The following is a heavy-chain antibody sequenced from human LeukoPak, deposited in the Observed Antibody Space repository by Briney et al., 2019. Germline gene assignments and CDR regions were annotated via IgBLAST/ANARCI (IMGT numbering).Heavy chain of an antibody. CDR3: ARVKRSSGWPMTVVVITLDPFDY. CDR1: GFTFSSYA. J-gene: IGHJ4*02. CDR2: ISYDGSNK. Sequence: PGGSLRLSCAASGFTFSSYAMHWVRQAPGKGLEWVAVISYDGSNKYYADSVKGRFTISRDNSKNTLYLQMNSLRAEDTAVYYCARVKRSSGWPMTVVVITLDPFDYWGQGTLVTVSS. V-gene: IGHV3-30-3*01. D-gene: IGHD3-22*01.